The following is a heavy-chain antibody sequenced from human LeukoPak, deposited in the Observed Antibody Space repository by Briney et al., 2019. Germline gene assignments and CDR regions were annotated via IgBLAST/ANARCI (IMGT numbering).Heavy chain of an antibody. CDR1: GYTFTSYG. D-gene: IGHD2-2*01. Sequence: ASVKVSCKASGYTFTSYGISWVRQAPGQGLEWMGWISAYNGNTNYAQKLQDRVTMTTDTSTSTAYMELRSLRSDDTAVYYCARGYCSSTSCFDLDYWGQGTLVTVSS. J-gene: IGHJ4*02. V-gene: IGHV1-18*01. CDR3: ARGYCSSTSCFDLDY. CDR2: ISAYNGNT.